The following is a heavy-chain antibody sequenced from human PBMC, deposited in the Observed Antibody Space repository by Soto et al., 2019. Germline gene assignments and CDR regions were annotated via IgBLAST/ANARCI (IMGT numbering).Heavy chain of an antibody. CDR2: IYYSGST. CDR1: GGSISSGGYY. V-gene: IGHV4-31*03. D-gene: IGHD3-10*01. J-gene: IGHJ4*02. CDR3: ARGTSSGSYDY. Sequence: QVPLQESGPGLVKPSQTLSLTCTVSGGSISSGGYYWSWIRQHPGKGLEWIGYIYYSGSTYYNPSLKSRVTISVDTSKNQFSLKPSSVTAADTAVYYCARGTSSGSYDYWGQGTLVTVSS.